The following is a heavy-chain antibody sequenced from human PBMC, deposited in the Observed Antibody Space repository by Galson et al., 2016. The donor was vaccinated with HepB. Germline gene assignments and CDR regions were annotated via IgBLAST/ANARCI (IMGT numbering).Heavy chain of an antibody. CDR3: ARGLIALQRNFFDY. J-gene: IGHJ4*02. CDR2: TYYRSKWFN. V-gene: IGHV6-1*01. CDR1: GDSVSSNSVV. Sequence: CAISGDSVSSNSVVWNWIRQSPSRGLEWLGRTYYRSKWFNEYADSVKSRITINADTSMNHFSLLLNSVAPEDTAVYYCARGLIALQRNFFDYWGQGTLVTVSP. D-gene: IGHD3-16*02.